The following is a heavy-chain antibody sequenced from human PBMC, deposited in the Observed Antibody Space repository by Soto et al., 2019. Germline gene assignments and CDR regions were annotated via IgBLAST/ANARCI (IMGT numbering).Heavy chain of an antibody. D-gene: IGHD3-16*01. V-gene: IGHV1-46*01. J-gene: IGHJ4*02. CDR2: IDPSGNDI. Sequence: GASVKVSCKASGYTSINYCMYWVRQAPGQGLEWMGRIDPSGNDITYAQKFHGRVTMTRDTSTSTVYMELSSLRSDDTAVYYCVSDGTAPYTGFDYWAQGTLVTVSS. CDR1: GYTSINYC. CDR3: VSDGTAPYTGFDY.